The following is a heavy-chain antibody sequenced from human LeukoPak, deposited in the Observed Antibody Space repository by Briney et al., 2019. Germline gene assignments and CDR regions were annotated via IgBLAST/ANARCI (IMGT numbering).Heavy chain of an antibody. D-gene: IGHD3-22*01. CDR3: SKDPYYYNSSGYYPDY. Sequence: GGSLRLSCAASGFTFSSYGMHWVRQAPGKGLEWVAFIRYGGSNKYYADSVKGRFTISRDNSKNTLYLQINSLRAEDTSVYYCSKDPYYYNSSGYYPDYWGQGTLVTVSS. V-gene: IGHV3-30*02. J-gene: IGHJ4*02. CDR1: GFTFSSYG. CDR2: IRYGGSNK.